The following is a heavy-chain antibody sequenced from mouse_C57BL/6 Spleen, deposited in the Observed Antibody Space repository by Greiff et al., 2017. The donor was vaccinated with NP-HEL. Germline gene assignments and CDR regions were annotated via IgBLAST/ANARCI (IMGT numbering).Heavy chain of an antibody. CDR1: GYTFTSYW. D-gene: IGHD2-4*01. CDR3: ARFDDYERYFDV. V-gene: IGHV1-50*01. Sequence: QVQLQQPGAELVKPGASVKLSCKASGYTFTSYWMQWVKQRPGQGLEWIGEIDPSDSYTNYNQKFKGKATLTVDTSSSTAYMQLSSLTSEDSAVYYCARFDDYERYFDVWGTGTTVTVSS. J-gene: IGHJ1*03. CDR2: IDPSDSYT.